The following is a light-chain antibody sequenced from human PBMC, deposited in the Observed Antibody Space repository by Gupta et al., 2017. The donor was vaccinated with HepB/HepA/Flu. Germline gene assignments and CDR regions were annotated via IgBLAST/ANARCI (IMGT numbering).Light chain of an antibody. V-gene: IGKV1-33*01. Sequence: DIQMTQSPSSLSASVGDRVTITCQASQDISNYLNWYQKKPGRAPNLLLYDASNLETGVSSRFSGSGSGTHFSFTISSLQPEDIAIYYCQQDDDLPYTFGRGTKFEIK. J-gene: IGKJ2*01. CDR3: QQDDDLPYT. CDR2: DAS. CDR1: QDISNY.